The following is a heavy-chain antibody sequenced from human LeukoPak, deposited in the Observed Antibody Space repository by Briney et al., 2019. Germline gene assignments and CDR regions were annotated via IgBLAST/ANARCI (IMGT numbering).Heavy chain of an antibody. CDR1: GFTFSSYG. CDR3: AKDLSYSSSSGPRFDY. V-gene: IGHV3-30*02. Sequence: GGSLRLSCAASGFTFSSYGMHWVRQAPGKGLEWVAFIRYDGSNKYYADSVKGRFTISRDNSKNTLYLQTNSLRAEDTAVYHCAKDLSYSSSSGPRFDYWGQGTLVTVSS. J-gene: IGHJ4*02. CDR2: IRYDGSNK. D-gene: IGHD6-6*01.